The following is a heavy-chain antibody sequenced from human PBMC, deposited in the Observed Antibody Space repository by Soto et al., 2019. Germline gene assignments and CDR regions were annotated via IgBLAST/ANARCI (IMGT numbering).Heavy chain of an antibody. CDR2: ISGSGGST. CDR1: GFTFSSYA. D-gene: IGHD4-17*01. V-gene: IGHV3-23*01. CDR3: AKVSLIYGGIGDY. Sequence: EVQLLETGGGLVQPGGSLRLSCAASGFTFSSYAMSWVRQAPGKGLEWVSAISGSGGSTYYADTVKGRFTISRDNSKNTLYLQMNSLRAEDTAVYYCAKVSLIYGGIGDYWGQGTLVTVSS. J-gene: IGHJ4*02.